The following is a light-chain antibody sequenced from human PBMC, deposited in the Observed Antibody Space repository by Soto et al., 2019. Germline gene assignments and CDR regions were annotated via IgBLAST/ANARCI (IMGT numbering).Light chain of an antibody. J-gene: IGKJ2*01. CDR3: QQYYSTPYT. V-gene: IGKV4-1*01. Sequence: DIVMTQSPDSLAVSLGERATINCKSSQSVLYSSNNKNYLAWYQQKPGQPPKLLIYWASTRESRVPDRFSASGSGTDFTPTISRLQAEDVEVYSCQQYYSTPYTFGQGTKLEIK. CDR2: WAS. CDR1: QSVLYSSNNKNY.